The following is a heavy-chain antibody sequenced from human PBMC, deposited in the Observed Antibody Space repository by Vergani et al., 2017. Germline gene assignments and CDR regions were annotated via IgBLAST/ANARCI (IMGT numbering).Heavy chain of an antibody. CDR2: IYYSGSN. CDR1: GGSISSGDYY. J-gene: IGHJ4*02. D-gene: IGHD2-2*03. CDR3: ASGYCSSSSCRYYFGD. V-gene: IGHV4-30-4*08. Sequence: QVQLQESGPGLVKPSQTLSLTCTVSGGSISSGDYYWSWIRQPPGKGLEWIGYIYYSGSNYYNPSLKSRVTISVDTSKNQFSLKQSTVPAADTAVDYCASGYCSSSSCRYYFGDWGQGILVAVSA.